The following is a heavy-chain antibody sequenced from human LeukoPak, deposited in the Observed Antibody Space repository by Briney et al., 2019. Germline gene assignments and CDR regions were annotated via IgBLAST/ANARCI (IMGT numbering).Heavy chain of an antibody. J-gene: IGHJ4*02. V-gene: IGHV3-43*02. D-gene: IGHD4/OR15-4a*01. CDR2: ISGGGGST. CDR1: GFTFVDDA. Sequence: GGSLRLSCEASGFTFVDDAMHWVRQAPGKGLECFSLISGGGGSTYYAASVAGRFTTSRDNSKNSPYLQMNSLRTEDTALYYCAKDVDYEGPDYWGQGTLVTVSS. CDR3: AKDVDYEGPDY.